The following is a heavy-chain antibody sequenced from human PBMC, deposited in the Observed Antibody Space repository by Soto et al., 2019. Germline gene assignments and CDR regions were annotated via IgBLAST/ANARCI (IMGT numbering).Heavy chain of an antibody. CDR2: IYYSGST. V-gene: IGHV4-31*03. Sequence: QVQLQESGPGLVXPSQXLSLTCTVSGGSISSGGYYWSWIRQHPGKGLEWIGYIYYSGSTYYNPSLKSRVTISVDTSKNQFSLKLSSVTXXDTXXXYXXREPDVWGQGTTVTVSS. CDR1: GGSISSGGYY. J-gene: IGHJ6*02. CDR3: XREPDV.